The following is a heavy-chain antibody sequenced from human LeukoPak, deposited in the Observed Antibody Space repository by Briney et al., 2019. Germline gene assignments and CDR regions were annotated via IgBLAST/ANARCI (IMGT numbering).Heavy chain of an antibody. CDR3: ARAPLFIYSNYPYYYYYMDV. J-gene: IGHJ6*03. V-gene: IGHV4-59*01. Sequence: PSETLSLTCTVSGGSISSYYWGWIRQPPGKGLEWIGYIYYSGSTNYNPSLKSRVTISVDTSKNQFSLKLSSVNAADTAVYYCARAPLFIYSNYPYYYYYMDVWGKGTTVTVSS. D-gene: IGHD4-11*01. CDR2: IYYSGST. CDR1: GGSISSYY.